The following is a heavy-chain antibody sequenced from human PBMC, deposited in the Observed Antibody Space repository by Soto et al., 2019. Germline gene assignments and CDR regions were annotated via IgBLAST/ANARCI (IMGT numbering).Heavy chain of an antibody. CDR2: ISWNSGSI. CDR1: GFTFDDYA. J-gene: IGHJ4*02. V-gene: IGHV3-9*01. D-gene: IGHD3-10*01. CDR3: AKDIGTPFDY. Sequence: GGSLRLSCAASGFTFDDYAMHWVRQAPGKGLEWVSGISWNSGSIGYADSVKGRFTISRDNAKNSLYLQMNSLRAEDTALYYCAKDIGTPFDYWGQGTLVTVSS.